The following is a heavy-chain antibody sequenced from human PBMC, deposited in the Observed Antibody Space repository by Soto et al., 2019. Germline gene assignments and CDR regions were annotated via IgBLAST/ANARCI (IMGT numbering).Heavy chain of an antibody. J-gene: IGHJ5*02. D-gene: IGHD2-2*01. CDR1: GYTFTSYY. CDR2: IIPMFGSA. V-gene: IGHV1-69*13. Sequence: SVKVSCKASGYTFTSYYMHWVRQAPGQGLEWMGGIIPMFGSANYAQKFQGRVTITADESTSTAYMELSSLRSEDTAVYYCARGGDIVLVPTDISWFDPWGQGTLVTVSS. CDR3: ARGGDIVLVPTDISWFDP.